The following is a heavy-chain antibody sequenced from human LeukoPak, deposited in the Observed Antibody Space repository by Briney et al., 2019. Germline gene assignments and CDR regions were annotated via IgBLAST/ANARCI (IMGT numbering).Heavy chain of an antibody. D-gene: IGHD5-18*01. CDR2: ISAYNGNT. V-gene: IGHV1-18*01. CDR3: ARDTLTDTAMVTGGDY. Sequence: GASVKVSCKASGYTFTSYGISWVRQAPGQGLEWMGWISAYNGNTNYAQKLQGRVTMTTDTSTSTAYMELRSLRSEDTAVYYCARDTLTDTAMVTGGDYWDQGTLVTVSS. J-gene: IGHJ4*02. CDR1: GYTFTSYG.